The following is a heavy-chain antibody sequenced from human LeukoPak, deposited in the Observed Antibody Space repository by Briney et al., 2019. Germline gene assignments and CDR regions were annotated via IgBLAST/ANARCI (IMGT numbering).Heavy chain of an antibody. CDR2: ISKNSGSI. D-gene: IGHD5-24*01. J-gene: IGHJ4*02. CDR1: GFTFSDYS. V-gene: IGHV3-48*04. Sequence: GGSLRLSCVASGFTFSDYSMDWGRQAPGAGLGWISYISKNSGSIDYADSVRGRFTVSRDNAKNSLHLQMNSLRVEDTAIYYCARGRNAGGLAYWGQGVLVTVSS. CDR3: ARGRNAGGLAY.